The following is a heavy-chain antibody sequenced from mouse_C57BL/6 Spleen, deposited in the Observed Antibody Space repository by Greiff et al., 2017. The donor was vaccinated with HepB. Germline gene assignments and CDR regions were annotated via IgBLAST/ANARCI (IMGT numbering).Heavy chain of an antibody. CDR1: GFSLPRYG. J-gene: IGHJ4*01. CDR2: IWRGGST. CDR3: ANGDYGGTGAAAMDY. V-gene: IGHV2-5*01. Sequence: VMLVESGPGLVQPSQSLSITCTVPGFSLPRYGVHWVRQSPGKGLEWLGVIWRGGSTDYNAAFMSRLSITKDNSKSQVFFKRNSLQADDTAIYYYANGDYGGTGAAAMDYCGQVTPVTVSS. D-gene: IGHD2-4*01.